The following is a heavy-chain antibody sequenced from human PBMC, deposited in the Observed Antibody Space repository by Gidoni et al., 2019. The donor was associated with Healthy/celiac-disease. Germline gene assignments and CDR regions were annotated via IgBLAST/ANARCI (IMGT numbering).Heavy chain of an antibody. D-gene: IGHD3-10*01. CDR1: GFTFSDYY. Sequence: QVQLVESGGGLVKPGGSLRLSCAASGFTFSDYYMSWIRQAPGKGLEWVSYVSGRGTTIYYADSVKGRFTISRDNAKNSLYLQMNSLRAEDTAVYYCARVQRGYYYMDVWGKGTTVTVFS. CDR2: VSGRGTTI. J-gene: IGHJ6*03. CDR3: ARVQRGYYYMDV. V-gene: IGHV3-11*01.